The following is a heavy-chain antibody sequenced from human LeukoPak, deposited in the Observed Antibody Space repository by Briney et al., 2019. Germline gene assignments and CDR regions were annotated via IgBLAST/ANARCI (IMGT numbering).Heavy chain of an antibody. CDR1: GGTFSSYA. CDR3: ARDRVGLTWTTPFDY. J-gene: IGHJ4*02. D-gene: IGHD4-17*01. Sequence: SVKVSCKASGGTFSSYAISWVRQAPGQGLEWMGGIIPIFGTANYAQKFQGRVTITADESTSTAYMGLSSLRSEDTAVYYCARDRVGLTWTTPFDYWGQGTLVTVSS. V-gene: IGHV1-69*13. CDR2: IIPIFGTA.